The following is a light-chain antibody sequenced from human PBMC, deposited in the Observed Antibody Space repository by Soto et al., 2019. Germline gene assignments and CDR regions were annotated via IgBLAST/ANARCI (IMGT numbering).Light chain of an antibody. CDR2: AAS. Sequence: DIQITQSPSSLSASLGDRVTITCRASQGVSNYLAWYQQKPGKVPKLLIYAASTLQSGVPSRFSGSGSGTDFTLTISSLQPEDVATYYCQKFNNAPWTFGQGTKVDIK. V-gene: IGKV1-27*01. CDR1: QGVSNY. J-gene: IGKJ1*01. CDR3: QKFNNAPWT.